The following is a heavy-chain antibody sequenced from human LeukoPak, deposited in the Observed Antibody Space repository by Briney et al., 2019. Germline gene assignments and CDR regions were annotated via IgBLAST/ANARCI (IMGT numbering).Heavy chain of an antibody. D-gene: IGHD3-10*01. Sequence: PSETLSLTCTVSGGSVSSYYWSWIRQPPGKGLEWIGYIYYSGSTNYNPSLKSRVTISVDTSKNQFSLKLSSVTAADTAVYYCARLPITMVRGVRDAFDIWGQGTMVTVSS. CDR1: GGSVSSYY. J-gene: IGHJ3*02. CDR3: ARLPITMVRGVRDAFDI. V-gene: IGHV4-59*08. CDR2: IYYSGST.